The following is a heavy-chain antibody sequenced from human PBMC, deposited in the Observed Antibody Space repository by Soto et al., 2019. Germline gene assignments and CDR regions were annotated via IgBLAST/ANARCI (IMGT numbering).Heavy chain of an antibody. CDR2: INNDGRST. Sequence: EVQLVESGGGLVQPGGSLRLSCAASGFTFSSYWMHWVRQVPGKGLVWVSRINNDGRSTSYADSVKGRFTASRDNAKNTLSLQMNRLRAEDTAVYYCARDVQLQSFAYWGQGTLVTVSS. J-gene: IGHJ4*02. CDR3: ARDVQLQSFAY. V-gene: IGHV3-74*01. D-gene: IGHD5-18*01. CDR1: GFTFSSYW.